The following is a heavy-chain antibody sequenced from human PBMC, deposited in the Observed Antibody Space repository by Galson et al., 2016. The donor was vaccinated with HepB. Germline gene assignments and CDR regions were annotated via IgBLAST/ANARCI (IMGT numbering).Heavy chain of an antibody. Sequence: SVKVSCKASGYTFNGYYIAWVRQAPGQGLAWVGWISAYSGKTNYAQNLQGRVTMTTDTSTSTAYMELRSLRPDDTAIYYRARDKHGSGWPPIFNYWGQGTLVTVSS. J-gene: IGHJ4*02. CDR1: GYTFNGYY. V-gene: IGHV1-18*04. CDR3: ARDKHGSGWPPIFNY. CDR2: ISAYSGKT. D-gene: IGHD6-25*01.